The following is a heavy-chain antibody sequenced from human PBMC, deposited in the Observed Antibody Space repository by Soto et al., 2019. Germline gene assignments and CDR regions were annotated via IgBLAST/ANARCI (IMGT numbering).Heavy chain of an antibody. V-gene: IGHV3-15*07. CDR3: AKDIGSSGWYWSATLDS. D-gene: IGHD6-13*01. CDR2: IKSKTDGGTT. CDR1: GFSFTNAW. Sequence: PGGSLRLSCAAPGFSFTNAWMNWVRQAPGKGLEWVARIKSKTDGGTTDYAAPVKGRFTISRDDSKNTLYLQMNSLKTEDTAVYYCAKDIGSSGWYWSATLDSWGQGTLVTVSS. J-gene: IGHJ4*02.